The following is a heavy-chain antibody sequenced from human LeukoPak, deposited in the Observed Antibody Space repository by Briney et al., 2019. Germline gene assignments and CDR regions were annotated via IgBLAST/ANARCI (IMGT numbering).Heavy chain of an antibody. CDR1: GFTFSSYA. V-gene: IGHV3-23*01. CDR2: ISGSGGST. CDR3: ARAYYYDSSGYYYPFDY. Sequence: PGGSLRLSCAASGFTFSSYAMNWVRQAPGKGLEWVSVISGSGGSTYYADSVKGRFTISRDNAKNTLYLQMNSLRAEDTAVYYCARAYYYDSSGYYYPFDYWGQGTLVTVSS. D-gene: IGHD3-22*01. J-gene: IGHJ4*02.